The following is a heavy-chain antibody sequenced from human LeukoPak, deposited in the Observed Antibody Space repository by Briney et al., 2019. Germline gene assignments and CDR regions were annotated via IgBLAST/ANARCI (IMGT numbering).Heavy chain of an antibody. CDR3: ARHERCSSINCIYNWFDP. D-gene: IGHD2-2*01. CDR2: VFYSGRT. J-gene: IGHJ5*02. CDR1: GGSISSGGYY. Sequence: SQTLSLTCTVSGGSISSGGYYWSWIRQPPGKGLEWIGSVFYSGRTYYNPSLKSRVTIFVDPSKNQFSLNLRSVTAADTAVYYCARHERCSSINCIYNWFDPWGQGTLVIVSS. V-gene: IGHV4-39*01.